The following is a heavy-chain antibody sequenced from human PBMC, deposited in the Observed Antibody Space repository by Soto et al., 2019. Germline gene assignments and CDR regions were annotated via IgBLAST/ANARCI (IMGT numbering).Heavy chain of an antibody. D-gene: IGHD3-3*01. CDR2: ISSSSFTI. Sequence: PGGSLRLSCAASGFRFSDYSMNWVRQAPGRGLEWVSYISSSSFTIHYADSVEGRFAISRDNSKNTLYLQMNSLRAEDTAVYYCARGPVLRYYFDYWGQGTLVTVSS. CDR3: ARGPVLRYYFDY. CDR1: GFRFSDYS. J-gene: IGHJ4*02. V-gene: IGHV3-48*01.